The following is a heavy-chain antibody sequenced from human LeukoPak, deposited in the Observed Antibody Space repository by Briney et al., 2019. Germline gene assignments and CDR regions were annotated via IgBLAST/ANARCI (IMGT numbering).Heavy chain of an antibody. CDR2: INHSGST. V-gene: IGHV4-34*01. Sequence: PSETLSLTCAVYGGSFSGYYGSWIRQPPGKGLEWIGEINHSGSTNYNPSLKSRVTISVDTSKNQFSLKLSSVTAADTAVYYCARIPRYSSTRNYFDYWGQGTLVTVSS. J-gene: IGHJ4*02. D-gene: IGHD6-13*01. CDR3: ARIPRYSSTRNYFDY. CDR1: GGSFSGYY.